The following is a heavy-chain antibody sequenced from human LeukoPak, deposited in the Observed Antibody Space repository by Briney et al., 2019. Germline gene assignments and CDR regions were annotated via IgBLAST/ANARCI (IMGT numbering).Heavy chain of an antibody. Sequence: GGSLRLSCAASGFTFSSCAMHWVRQAPGKGLEWVAVISYDGSNKYYADSVKGRFTISRDNSKNTLYLQMNSLRAEDTAVYYCAKGRCTNGVCPIDYWGQGTLVTVSS. CDR1: GFTFSSCA. D-gene: IGHD2-8*01. V-gene: IGHV3-30*04. CDR2: ISYDGSNK. CDR3: AKGRCTNGVCPIDY. J-gene: IGHJ4*02.